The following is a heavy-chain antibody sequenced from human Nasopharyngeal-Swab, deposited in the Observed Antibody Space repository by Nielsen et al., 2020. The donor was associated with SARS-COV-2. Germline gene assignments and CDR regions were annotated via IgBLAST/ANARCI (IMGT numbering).Heavy chain of an antibody. J-gene: IGHJ6*02. V-gene: IGHV1-2*02. D-gene: IGHD6-13*01. CDR2: INPNSGGT. Sequence: ASVKVSCKASGYTFTGYYMHWVRQAPGQGLEWMGWINPNSGGTNYAQKFQGRVTMTRDTSISTAYMELSRLRSDGTAVYYCARSYSSSWYDSYYYYYGMDVWGQGTTVTVSS. CDR3: ARSYSSSWYDSYYYYYGMDV. CDR1: GYTFTGYY.